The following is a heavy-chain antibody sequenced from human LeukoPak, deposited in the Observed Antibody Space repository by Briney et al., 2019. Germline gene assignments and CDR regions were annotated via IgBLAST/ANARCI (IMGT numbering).Heavy chain of an antibody. D-gene: IGHD3-3*01. J-gene: IGHJ3*02. Sequence: HPGGSLRLSCAASGFTVSSNYMSWVRQAPGKGLEWVSVIYSGGSTYYADSVKGRFTISRDNSKNTLYLQMNSLRAEDTAVYYCAKDLSNSRITIFGVARVDAFDIWGQGTMVTVSS. V-gene: IGHV3-53*01. CDR2: IYSGGST. CDR3: AKDLSNSRITIFGVARVDAFDI. CDR1: GFTVSSNY.